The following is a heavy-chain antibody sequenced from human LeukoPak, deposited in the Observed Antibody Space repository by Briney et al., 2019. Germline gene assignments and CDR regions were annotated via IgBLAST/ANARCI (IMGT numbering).Heavy chain of an antibody. CDR3: AKDDDWGRYKH. V-gene: IGHV3-23*01. J-gene: IGHJ1*01. CDR2: ISPSGGIT. CDR1: GFTFSSHG. D-gene: IGHD3-16*01. Sequence: GGSLRLSCTASGFTFSSHGMNWVRQAPGKGLEWVSGISPSGGITYYTDSVKGRFTISRDNSKNTQSLQMNSLRAEDTAVYYCAKDDDWGRYKHWGQGTLVTVSS.